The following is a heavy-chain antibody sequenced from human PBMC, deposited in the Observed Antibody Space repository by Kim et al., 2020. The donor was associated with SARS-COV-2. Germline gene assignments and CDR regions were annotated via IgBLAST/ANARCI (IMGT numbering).Heavy chain of an antibody. CDR2: INHSGST. J-gene: IGHJ4*02. D-gene: IGHD3-16*02. CDR1: GGSFSGYY. Sequence: SETLSLTCAVYGGSFSGYYWSWIRQPPGKGLEWIGEINHSGSTNYNPSLKSRVTISVDTSKNQFSLKLSSVTAADTAVYYCARERGYPPASNYVWGSYRYGLDYWGQGTLVTVSS. CDR3: ARERGYPPASNYVWGSYRYGLDY. V-gene: IGHV4-34*01.